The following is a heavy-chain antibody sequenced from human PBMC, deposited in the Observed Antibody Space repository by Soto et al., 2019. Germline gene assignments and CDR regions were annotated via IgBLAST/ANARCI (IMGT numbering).Heavy chain of an antibody. Sequence: GGSLRLSCAASGFTFSSYGMHWVRQAPGKGLEWVAVIWYDGSNKYYADSVKGRFTISRDNSKNTLYLQMNSLRAEDTAVYYCAREARVAGPTDAEYFQHWGQGTLVTVSS. D-gene: IGHD6-19*01. CDR2: IWYDGSNK. J-gene: IGHJ1*01. CDR3: AREARVAGPTDAEYFQH. CDR1: GFTFSSYG. V-gene: IGHV3-33*01.